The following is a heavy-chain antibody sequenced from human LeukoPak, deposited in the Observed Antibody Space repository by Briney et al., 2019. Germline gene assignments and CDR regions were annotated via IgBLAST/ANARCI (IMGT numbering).Heavy chain of an antibody. CDR2: VHYSGST. J-gene: IGHJ5*02. Sequence: PSETLSLSCTVSGASISNSAYYWLWIRQPPGEGLECIGTVHYSGSTFYNPSLKSRVNISVDTSKNQFSLQLSSVTAADTAVYYYARLFFVIDTWGQGTLVTVSS. D-gene: IGHD3-3*01. V-gene: IGHV4-39*01. CDR1: GASISNSAYY. CDR3: ARLFFVIDT.